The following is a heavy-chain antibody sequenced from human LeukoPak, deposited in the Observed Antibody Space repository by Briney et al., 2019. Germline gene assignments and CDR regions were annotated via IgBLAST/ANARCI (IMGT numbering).Heavy chain of an antibody. CDR3: ARAMRSGYDY. CDR1: GXTFSNYG. V-gene: IGHV3-48*02. D-gene: IGHD5-12*01. CDR2: ISSSSDAI. Sequence: GGSLRLSCAASGXTFSNYGMNWVRQAPGKRLEWVSYISSSSDAIYYADSVKGRFTIFRDNAENSLYLQLNSLSDEDTAVYYCARAMRSGYDYWGQGTLVTVSS. J-gene: IGHJ4*02.